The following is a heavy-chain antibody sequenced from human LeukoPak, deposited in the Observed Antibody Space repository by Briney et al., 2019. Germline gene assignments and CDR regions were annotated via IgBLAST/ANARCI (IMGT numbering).Heavy chain of an antibody. D-gene: IGHD2-15*01. CDR1: GFSLSTSGMC. J-gene: IGHJ6*02. CDR2: IDWDDDK. V-gene: IGHV2-70*11. Sequence: ESGPTLVNPTQTLTLTCTFSGFSLSTSGMCVSWIRQPPGKALEWLARIDWDDDKYYSTSLKTRLTISKDTSKNQVVLTMTNMDPGDTATYYCARMHLGYCSGGSCLEAAADGMDVWGQGTTVTVSS. CDR3: ARMHLGYCSGGSCLEAAADGMDV.